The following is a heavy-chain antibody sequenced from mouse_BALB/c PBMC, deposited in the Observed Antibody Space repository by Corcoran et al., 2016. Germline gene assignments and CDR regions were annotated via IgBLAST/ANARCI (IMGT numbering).Heavy chain of an antibody. J-gene: IGHJ3*01. CDR3: AREGGICAY. V-gene: IGHV1-18*01. CDR2: INPNNGGT. Sequence: EVQLQQSGPELVRPGASVKISCKPSGYTFTEYTMHWVKQSHGKSLEWLGGINPNNGGTSYNQKFKGKATLTVDKSSSTAYMELRSLTSEESAVYYCAREGGICAYWGQGTLVTVSA. CDR1: GYTFTEYT.